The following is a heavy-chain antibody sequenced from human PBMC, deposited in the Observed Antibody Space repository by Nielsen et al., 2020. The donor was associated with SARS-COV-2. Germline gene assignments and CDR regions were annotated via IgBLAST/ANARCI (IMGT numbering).Heavy chain of an antibody. D-gene: IGHD4-17*01. Sequence: SETLSLTCTVSGGSMSRFYWSWIRQSPGKGLEWIGYINDSGSTKYSPSLKSRVTISLDTSKNQFSLILSSVTAAVTAVYYCARDYYGDYLDAFDIWGQGTMVTVSS. V-gene: IGHV4-59*01. CDR1: GGSMSRFY. CDR2: INDSGST. CDR3: ARDYYGDYLDAFDI. J-gene: IGHJ3*02.